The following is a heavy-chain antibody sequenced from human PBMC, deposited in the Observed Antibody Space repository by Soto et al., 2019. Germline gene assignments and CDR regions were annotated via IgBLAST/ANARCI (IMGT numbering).Heavy chain of an antibody. V-gene: IGHV4-59*01. D-gene: IGHD3-22*01. CDR3: ASENYYDNTLVR. CDR2: IYYSGST. CDR1: GGSISSYY. J-gene: IGHJ4*02. Sequence: PSETLSLTCTVSGGSISSYYWSWIRQPPGKGLEWIGYIYYSGSTNYNPSLKSRVTISVDTSKNQFSLKLSSVTAADTAVYYCASENYYDNTLVRWGQGTLVTVSS.